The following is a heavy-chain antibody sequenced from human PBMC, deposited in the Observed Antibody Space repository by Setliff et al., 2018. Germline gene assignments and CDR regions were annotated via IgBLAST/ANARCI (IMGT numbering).Heavy chain of an antibody. D-gene: IGHD2-15*01. CDR3: ARDLDGGNGHDL. J-gene: IGHJ5*02. Sequence: GGSLRLSCAASGFTFSRYSMNWVRQGPGKGLEWVSYISASSSTIYYSGSVKGRFTISRDNAKNSLFLQMNGLRADDTAVYYCARDLDGGNGHDLWGQGTLVTVSS. V-gene: IGHV3-48*01. CDR2: ISASSSTI. CDR1: GFTFSRYS.